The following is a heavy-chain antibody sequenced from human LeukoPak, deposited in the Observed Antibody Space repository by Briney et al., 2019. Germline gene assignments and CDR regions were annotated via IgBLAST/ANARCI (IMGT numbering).Heavy chain of an antibody. CDR2: INPNSGDT. D-gene: IGHD4-17*01. CDR1: GYTFSDHY. CDR3: ARGALDPETVTNYFEY. Sequence: GASVKVSCKASGYTFSDHYMQWVRQAPGQGFEWLGWINPNSGDTSYARKFRGRVTMTRDTSLSTAYMELSRLTFDDTAVYYCARGALDPETVTNYFEYWAQGTLVTVSS. J-gene: IGHJ4*02. V-gene: IGHV1-2*02.